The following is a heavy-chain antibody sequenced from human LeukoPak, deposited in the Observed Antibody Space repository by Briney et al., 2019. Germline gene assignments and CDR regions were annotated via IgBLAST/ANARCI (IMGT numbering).Heavy chain of an antibody. CDR3: AKGGIGTMIVVVITTWDY. J-gene: IGHJ4*02. CDR2: ISGSGGST. Sequence: GGSLRLSCAASGFTFSSYAMSWVRQAPGKGLEWVSAISGSGGSTYYADSVKGRFTISRDNSKNTLYLQMNSLRAEDTAVYYCAKGGIGTMIVVVITTWDYWGQGTLVTVSS. D-gene: IGHD3-22*01. CDR1: GFTFSSYA. V-gene: IGHV3-23*01.